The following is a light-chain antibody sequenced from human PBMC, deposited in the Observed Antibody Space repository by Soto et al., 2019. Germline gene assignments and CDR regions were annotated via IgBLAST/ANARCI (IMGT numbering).Light chain of an antibody. J-gene: IGKJ1*01. V-gene: IGKV3-11*01. CDR3: QQRSNCPLT. CDR2: DAS. Sequence: EIVLTQSPATLSLSPGERATLSCRASQSVSSYLAWYQQKPGQAPRLLIYDASNRATGIPARFSGSGSGTDFTLTISSLEPEDFAVYYCQQRSNCPLTFGQGTKVEMK. CDR1: QSVSSY.